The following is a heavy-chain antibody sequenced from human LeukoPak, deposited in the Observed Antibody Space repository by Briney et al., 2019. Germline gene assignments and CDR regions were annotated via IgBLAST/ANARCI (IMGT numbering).Heavy chain of an antibody. CDR2: ISGGGETT. Sequence: GGSLRLSCAASGFTFNNYAMNWVRQAPGKGLELVSSISGGGETTYYADSAKGRFTISRDNSQNTLYLQMNSLRAEDTAVYYCARDYADYVGYFFFDYWGQGTLVTVSS. V-gene: IGHV3-23*01. D-gene: IGHD4-17*01. CDR1: GFTFNNYA. J-gene: IGHJ4*02. CDR3: ARDYADYVGYFFFDY.